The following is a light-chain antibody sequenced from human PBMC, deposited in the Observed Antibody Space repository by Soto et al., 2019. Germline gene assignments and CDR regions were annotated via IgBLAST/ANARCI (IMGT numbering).Light chain of an antibody. V-gene: IGKV1-5*01. CDR2: DAS. CDR1: QSISNW. CDR3: QQYNNYPLT. J-gene: IGKJ1*01. Sequence: DIQLTQSPSSLSASVDDRVTITCRASQSISNWLAWYQQKPGKAPKLLIYDASSLESGVPSRFSGSGSGTEFTLTISSLQTDDFATYYCQQYNNYPLTFGQGTKVDIK.